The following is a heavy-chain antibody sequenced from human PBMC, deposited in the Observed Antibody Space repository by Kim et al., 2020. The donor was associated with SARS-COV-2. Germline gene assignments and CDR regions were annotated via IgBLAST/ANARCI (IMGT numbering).Heavy chain of an antibody. V-gene: IGHV3-66*01. J-gene: IGHJ4*02. CDR2: IYSGDKT. CDR1: GFTVSSNY. CDR3: ATNLAAAGVV. Sequence: GGSLRLSCAASGFTVSSNYMSWLRQAPGKGLEWLSVIYSGDKTYYVESVKGRLTISRDNSKNTLYLQMSSLRVEDTAMYYCATNLAAAGVVWGQGTLVTV. D-gene: IGHD6-13*01.